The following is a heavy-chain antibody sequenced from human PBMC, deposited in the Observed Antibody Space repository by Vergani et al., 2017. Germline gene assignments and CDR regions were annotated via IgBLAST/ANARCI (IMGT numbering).Heavy chain of an antibody. V-gene: IGHV4-59*01. Sequence: QVELQESGPGLVKPSETLSLTCTVSGGSISTYYWSWIRQPPGKGLEWLGYIYYSGSTNYHPSLKSLVRISVDTSKNQFSLKLTSVTAADTAVYYCAGSRYYDSWSYYSTYDAFDVWGQGTMVTVSS. CDR3: AGSRYYDSWSYYSTYDAFDV. D-gene: IGHD3-10*01. CDR1: GGSISTYY. J-gene: IGHJ3*01. CDR2: IYYSGST.